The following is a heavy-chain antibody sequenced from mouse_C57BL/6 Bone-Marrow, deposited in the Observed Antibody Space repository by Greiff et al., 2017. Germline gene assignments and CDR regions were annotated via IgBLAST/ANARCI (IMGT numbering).Heavy chain of an antibody. J-gene: IGHJ2*01. D-gene: IGHD3-1*01. CDR1: GFTFTDYY. CDR2: INPNNGGT. V-gene: IGHV1-26*01. CDR3: ARARGTHD. Sequence: VQLQQSGPELVKPGASVKISCKASGFTFTDYYMNWVKQSHGKSLEWIGDINPNNGGTSYNQKFKGKATLTVDKSSSTAYMELRSLTSEDAAVYYCARARGTHDWGQGTTLTVSS.